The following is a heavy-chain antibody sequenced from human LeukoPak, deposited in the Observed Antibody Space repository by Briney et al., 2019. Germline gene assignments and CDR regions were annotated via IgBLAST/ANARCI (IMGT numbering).Heavy chain of an antibody. CDR2: VSGYNGYT. Sequence: GASVKVSCKTAGYTFSRHGITWVRHAPGQGREWMGWVSGYNGYTNYANSVRGRVTMTTDTSTNTAYMELRSLRYDDTAVYYCAKDIHPGLDSGASCCFDYWGQGTPVTVSS. D-gene: IGHD3-22*01. J-gene: IGHJ4*02. CDR1: GYTFSRHG. CDR3: AKDIHPGLDSGASCCFDY. V-gene: IGHV1-18*01.